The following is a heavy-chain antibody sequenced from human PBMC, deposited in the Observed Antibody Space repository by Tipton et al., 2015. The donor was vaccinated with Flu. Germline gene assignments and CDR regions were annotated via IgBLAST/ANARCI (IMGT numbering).Heavy chain of an antibody. J-gene: IGHJ4*02. CDR1: GGSISSHY. V-gene: IGHV4-59*08. D-gene: IGHD4-17*01. CDR3: ARRKTVTTRLTYFDY. CDR2: IYYSGST. Sequence: TLSLTCTVSGGSISSHYWSWIRQPPGKGLEWIGYIYYSGSTNYNPSLKSRVTISVDTSKNQFSLKLSSVTAADTAVYYCARRKTVTTRLTYFDYWGQGTLVTASS.